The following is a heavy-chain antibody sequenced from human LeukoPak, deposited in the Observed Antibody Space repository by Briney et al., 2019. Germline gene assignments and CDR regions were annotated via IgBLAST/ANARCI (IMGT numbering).Heavy chain of an antibody. V-gene: IGHV3-23*01. CDR3: AKDRLLNCRGDCYIFDY. J-gene: IGHJ4*02. CDR2: ISGSGDST. D-gene: IGHD2-21*02. CDR1: GFTFSSYA. Sequence: GGSLRLSCATSGFTFSSYAIHWVRQTPGKGLEWVSSISGSGDSTFYADSVKGRFSISRDNSKNTLYLQVNGLRTEDTAVYYCAKDRLLNCRGDCYIFDYWGQGTVVTVSS.